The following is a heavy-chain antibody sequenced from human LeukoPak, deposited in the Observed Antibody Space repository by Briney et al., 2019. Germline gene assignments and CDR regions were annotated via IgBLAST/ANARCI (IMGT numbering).Heavy chain of an antibody. V-gene: IGHV4-59*01. D-gene: IGHD1-14*01. CDR2: IYYSGST. J-gene: IGHJ6*02. CDR3: ARDRGRHSYYYGMDV. Sequence: SETLSLTCTVSGGSISIYYWSWIRQPPGKGLEWIGYIYYSGSTHYNPSLKSRVTMAVDTSKNQFSLKLSPVTAADTAVYYCARDRGRHSYYYGMDVWGQGTTVTVSS. CDR1: GGSISIYY.